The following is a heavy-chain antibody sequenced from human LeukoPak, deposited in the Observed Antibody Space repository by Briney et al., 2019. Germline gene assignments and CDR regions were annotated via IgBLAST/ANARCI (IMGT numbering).Heavy chain of an antibody. CDR3: AKDCNGGNCYIDY. D-gene: IGHD2-15*01. CDR2: MSGRGVST. CDR1: GFTFTNYA. V-gene: IGHV3-23*01. Sequence: PGGSLRLSCAASGFTFTNYAMSWVRQAPGKGLEWVSGMSGRGVSTYYADSAKGRFTISSDNSKNTLYLQMNSLRAEDTPIYYCAKDCNGGNCYIDYWGQGTLVTVAS. J-gene: IGHJ4*02.